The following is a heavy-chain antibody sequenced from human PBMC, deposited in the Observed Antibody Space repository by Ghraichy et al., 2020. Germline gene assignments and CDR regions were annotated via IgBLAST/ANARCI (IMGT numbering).Heavy chain of an antibody. CDR2: IRNNFYGGTR. CDR1: GFSFPDYF. D-gene: IGHD6-19*01. J-gene: IGHJ4*02. V-gene: IGHV3-49*03. CDR3: TRGSGWYPDY. Sequence: GGSLRLSCTASGFSFPDYFMTWFRQAPGKGLEWVGFIRNNFYGGTREYAASVEGRFTISRDDSNSIAYLQMNSLKTEDTAVYYCTRGSGWYPDYWGQGTLVTVSS.